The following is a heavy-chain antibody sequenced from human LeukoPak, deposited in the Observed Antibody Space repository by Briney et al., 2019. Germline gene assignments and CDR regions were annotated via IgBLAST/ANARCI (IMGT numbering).Heavy chain of an antibody. V-gene: IGHV1-46*02. CDR1: GNTFNGDN. CDR3: ARGYNYGLDY. D-gene: IGHD5-18*01. CDR2: INPSGGST. J-gene: IGHJ4*02. Sequence: ASVKVSCKASGNTFNGDNMHWVRQAHGQGLEWMGKINPSGGSTTDAQRFQGRVTLTRDASTSTVYMELSSLRSEDTAVYYCARGYNYGLDYWGQGTLVTVSS.